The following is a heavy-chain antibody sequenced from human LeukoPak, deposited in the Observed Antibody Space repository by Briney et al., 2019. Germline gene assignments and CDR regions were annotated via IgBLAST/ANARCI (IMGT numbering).Heavy chain of an antibody. D-gene: IGHD5-18*01. V-gene: IGHV4-59*01. CDR3: ARRRGYSYHY. Sequence: PSETLSLTCTVSGGSISSYYWSWIRQPPGKGLEWIGYIYYSGSTTYNPSLKSRVTISVDTSKNQFSLKLSSVTAADTAVYYCARRRGYSYHYWGQGTLVSVFS. CDR2: IYYSGST. CDR1: GGSISSYY. J-gene: IGHJ4*02.